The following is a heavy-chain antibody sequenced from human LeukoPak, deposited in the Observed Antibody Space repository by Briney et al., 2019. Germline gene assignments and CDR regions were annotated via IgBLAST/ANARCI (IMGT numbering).Heavy chain of an antibody. Sequence: GGSLRLSCSASGFTFSNYVMHWVRQAPGKGLEYVSGVSSNGGSTYYADSVKGRFTISRDNSKNTLYLQMTSLRAEDTAVYYCVKGGEYDSSGYYHDYWGQGTLVTVSS. CDR2: VSSNGGST. CDR3: VKGGEYDSSGYYHDY. J-gene: IGHJ4*02. D-gene: IGHD3-22*01. CDR1: GFTFSNYV. V-gene: IGHV3-64D*06.